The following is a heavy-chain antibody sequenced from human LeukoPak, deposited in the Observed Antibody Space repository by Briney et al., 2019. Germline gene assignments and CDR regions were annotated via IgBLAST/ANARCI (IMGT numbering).Heavy chain of an antibody. V-gene: IGHV3-21*01. CDR1: GFTFSSYA. D-gene: IGHD1-1*01. Sequence: GGSLRLSCAASGFTFSSYAMSWVRQAPGKGLEWVSSISSLSNYIYYADSVKGRFTISRDNAKNSLYLQMNSLRAEDTAVYYCARDWGNWDFDYWGQGTLVTVSS. CDR2: ISSLSNYI. CDR3: ARDWGNWDFDY. J-gene: IGHJ4*02.